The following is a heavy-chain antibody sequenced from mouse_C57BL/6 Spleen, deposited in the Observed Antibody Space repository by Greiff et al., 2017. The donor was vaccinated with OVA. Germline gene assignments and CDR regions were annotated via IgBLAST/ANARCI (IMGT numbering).Heavy chain of an antibody. CDR2: IYPRSGNT. J-gene: IGHJ2*01. CDR3: SREEAKGGAYYFDY. D-gene: IGHD6-1*01. Sequence: QVQLQQSGAELARPGASVKLSCKASGYTFTRYGISWVKQRTGQGLEWIGEIYPRSGNTYYNEKFKGKATLTADKSSSTAYMELRSLTTEDSAVYYFSREEAKGGAYYFDYWGQGTTLTVSS. V-gene: IGHV1-81*01. CDR1: GYTFTRYG.